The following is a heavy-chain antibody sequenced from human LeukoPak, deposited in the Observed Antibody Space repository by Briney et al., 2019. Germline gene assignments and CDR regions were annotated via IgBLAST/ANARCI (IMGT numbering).Heavy chain of an antibody. CDR1: GYSFTSYW. J-gene: IGHJ4*02. Sequence: GESLKISCKGSGYSFTSYWIGWVRQMPGKGLEWMGIIYPGDSDTRYSPSFQGQVTISADKSISTAYLQWSSLKASDTAMYYCARQPPHYGSGSYSEDYWGQGTLVTVSS. CDR3: ARQPPHYGSGSYSEDY. CDR2: IYPGDSDT. V-gene: IGHV5-51*01. D-gene: IGHD3-10*01.